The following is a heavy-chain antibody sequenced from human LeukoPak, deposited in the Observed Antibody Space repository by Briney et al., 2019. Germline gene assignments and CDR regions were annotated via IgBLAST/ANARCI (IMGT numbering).Heavy chain of an antibody. J-gene: IGHJ5*02. Sequence: ASVKVSCKASGYTFTSYDISWVRQAPGQGLEWMGWISAYNGNTNYAQKLQGRVTMTTDTSTSTAYMELRSLRSDDTAVYYCARVDIYYGSGSYGSFDPWGQGTLVTVSS. D-gene: IGHD3-10*01. CDR3: ARVDIYYGSGSYGSFDP. CDR1: GYTFTSYD. CDR2: ISAYNGNT. V-gene: IGHV1-18*01.